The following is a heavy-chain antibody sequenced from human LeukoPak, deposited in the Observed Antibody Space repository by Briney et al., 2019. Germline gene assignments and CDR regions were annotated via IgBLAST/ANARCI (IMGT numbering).Heavy chain of an antibody. V-gene: IGHV1-2*02. CDR1: GYTFTGYY. J-gene: IGHJ3*02. D-gene: IGHD3-10*01. CDR2: INPNSGGT. CDR3: ARDITMVRGVINKNAFDI. Sequence: GASVKVSCKASGYTFTGYYMHWVRQAPGQGLEWMGWINPNSGGTNYAQKFQGRVTMTGDTSISTAYMELSRLRSDDTAVYYCARDITMVRGVINKNAFDIWGQGTMVTVSS.